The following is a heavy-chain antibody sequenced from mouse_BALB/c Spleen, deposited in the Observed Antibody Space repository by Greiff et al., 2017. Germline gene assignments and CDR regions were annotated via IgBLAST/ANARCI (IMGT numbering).Heavy chain of an antibody. V-gene: IGHV3-6*02. J-gene: IGHJ1*01. CDR3: ARDNGNYVSSHWYFDV. Sequence: DVKLQESGPGLVKPSQSLSLTCSVTGYSITSGYYWNWIRQFPGNKLEWMGYISYDGSNNYNPSLKNRISITRDTSKNQFFLKLNSVTTEDTATYYCARDNGNYVSSHWYFDVWGAGTTVTVSS. D-gene: IGHD1-1*01. CDR1: GYSITSGYY. CDR2: ISYDGSN.